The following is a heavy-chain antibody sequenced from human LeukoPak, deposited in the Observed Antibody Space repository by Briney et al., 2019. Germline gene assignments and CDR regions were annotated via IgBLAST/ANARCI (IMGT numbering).Heavy chain of an antibody. J-gene: IGHJ4*02. Sequence: GGSLRVSCAASGFIVSSYWMSWVRQAPGKGLEWVANIKQDGSEKYYVDSVKGRFTISRDNAKNSLYLQMNSLRAEDTAVYYCARDRDSSSSFDYWGQGTLVTVSS. CDR2: IKQDGSEK. D-gene: IGHD6-6*01. CDR1: GFIVSSYW. CDR3: ARDRDSSSSFDY. V-gene: IGHV3-7*05.